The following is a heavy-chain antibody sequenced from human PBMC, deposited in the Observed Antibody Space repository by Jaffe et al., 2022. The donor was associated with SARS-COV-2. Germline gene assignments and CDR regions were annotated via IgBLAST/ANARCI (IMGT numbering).Heavy chain of an antibody. CDR1: GGSFSGYY. Sequence: QVQLQQWGAGLLKPSETLSLTCAVYGGSFSGYYWSWIRQPPGKGLEWIGEINHSGSTNYNPSLKSRVTISVDTSKNQFSLKLSSVTAADTAVYYCARRSDIVVVVAATLFDYWGQGTLVTVSS. V-gene: IGHV4-34*01. D-gene: IGHD2-15*01. J-gene: IGHJ4*02. CDR3: ARRSDIVVVVAATLFDY. CDR2: INHSGST.